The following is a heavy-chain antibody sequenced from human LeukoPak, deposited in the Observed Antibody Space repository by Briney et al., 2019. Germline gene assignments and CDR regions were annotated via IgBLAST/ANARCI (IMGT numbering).Heavy chain of an antibody. J-gene: IGHJ3*02. V-gene: IGHV4-4*07. CDR2: ICTSGSA. CDR1: GGSISSYY. D-gene: IGHD5-12*01. Sequence: PSETLSLTCTVSGGSISSYYWSWIRQPAGKGLEWIGRICTSGSANYNPSLKSRVTMSVDTSKNQFSLKLSSVTAADTAVYYCAREITGVRGYGAFDIWGQGTMVTVSS. CDR3: AREITGVRGYGAFDI.